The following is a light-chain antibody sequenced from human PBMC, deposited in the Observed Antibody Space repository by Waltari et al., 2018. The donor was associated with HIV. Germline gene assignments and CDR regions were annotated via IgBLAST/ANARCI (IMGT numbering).Light chain of an antibody. Sequence: QSALTQPASVSASPGQSITISCTGSTSDIGDYNYVSWYHQGPGKAPKLIIYEVSNRPSGVSNRFSGSKSGNTASLTISGLQPEDEADYFCGSFSTISTLIFGGGTKVTVL. CDR2: EVS. V-gene: IGLV2-14*01. J-gene: IGLJ2*01. CDR1: TSDIGDYNY. CDR3: GSFSTISTLI.